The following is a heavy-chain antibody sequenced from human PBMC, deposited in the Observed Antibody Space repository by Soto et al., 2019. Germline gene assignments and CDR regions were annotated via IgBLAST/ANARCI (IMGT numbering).Heavy chain of an antibody. CDR3: ARDYWSAAAGTVVGYYYYGMDV. V-gene: IGHV4-61*01. CDR1: GGSVSSGSYY. J-gene: IGHJ6*02. CDR2: IYYSGST. D-gene: IGHD6-13*01. Sequence: PSETLSLTCTVSGGSVSSGSYYWSWIRQPPGKGLEWIGYIYYSGSTNYNPSLKSRVTISVDTSKIQFSLNLSSVTAADTAVYYCARDYWSAAAGTVVGYYYYGMDVWGQGTTVTVS.